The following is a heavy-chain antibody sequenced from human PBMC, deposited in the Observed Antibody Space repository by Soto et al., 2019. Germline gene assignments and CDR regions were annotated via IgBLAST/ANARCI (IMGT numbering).Heavy chain of an antibody. D-gene: IGHD3-16*01. V-gene: IGHV3-21*01. J-gene: IGHJ6*02. CDR3: ARVRITEAEKQTLSLYYYYYGMDV. CDR2: ISSSSSYI. Sequence: GGSLRLSCAASGFTFSSYSMNWVRQAPGKGLEWVSSISSSSSYIYYADTVKGQFTISRDNAKNSLYLQMNSLRAEDTAVYYCARVRITEAEKQTLSLYYYYYGMDVWGQGTTVTVSS. CDR1: GFTFSSYS.